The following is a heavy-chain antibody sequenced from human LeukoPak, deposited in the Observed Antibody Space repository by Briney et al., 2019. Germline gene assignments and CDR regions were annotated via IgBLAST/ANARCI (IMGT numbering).Heavy chain of an antibody. D-gene: IGHD2-2*01. Sequence: ASVKVSCKASGYTFTSYGISWVRQAPGQGLEWMGWISAYNDNTNYAQKLQGRVTMTTDTSTSTAYMELRSLRSDDTAVYYCAREFLGHDIVVVPPRGFDPWGQGTLVTVSS. CDR1: GYTFTSYG. CDR3: AREFLGHDIVVVPPRGFDP. J-gene: IGHJ5*02. CDR2: ISAYNDNT. V-gene: IGHV1-18*01.